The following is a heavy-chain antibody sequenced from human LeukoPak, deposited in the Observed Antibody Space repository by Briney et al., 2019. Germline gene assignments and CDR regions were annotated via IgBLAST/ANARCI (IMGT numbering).Heavy chain of an antibody. CDR2: ISYDGYGK. CDR3: ARKGLPDY. J-gene: IGHJ4*02. V-gene: IGHV3-30-3*01. Sequence: GGSLRLSCSASGFTFNDYAMYWVRQAPGKGLEWVTLISYDGYGKSYADSVRGRFTISRDNSRNTLYLQMDSLRSEDTAVYYCARKGLPDYWGRGTLVTVSS. CDR1: GFTFNDYA.